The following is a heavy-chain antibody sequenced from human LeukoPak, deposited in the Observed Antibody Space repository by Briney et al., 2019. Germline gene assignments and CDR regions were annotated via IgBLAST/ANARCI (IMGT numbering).Heavy chain of an antibody. V-gene: IGHV1-69*05. CDR3: GRDLNPFNWGDDASDI. CDR2: IVPIFGTA. J-gene: IGHJ3*02. Sequence: SVKVSCKASGGTFSSYAISWVRQAPGQGLEWMGRIVPIFGTANYAQKFQGRVTITTDESTSTAYMELSSLRSEDTAVYYCGRDLNPFNWGDDASDIWGQGTMVTVSS. D-gene: IGHD7-27*01. CDR1: GGTFSSYA.